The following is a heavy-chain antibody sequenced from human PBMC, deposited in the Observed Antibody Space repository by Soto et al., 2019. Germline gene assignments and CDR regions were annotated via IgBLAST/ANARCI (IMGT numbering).Heavy chain of an antibody. CDR1: GLNFDDFA. J-gene: IGHJ4*02. D-gene: IGHD3-3*01. Sequence: LRLSCVGTGLNFDDFAMHWVRQAPGKGLEWVSGITWNSRVLAYADSVKGRFTISRDNARNSLYLQMDSLRDEDTALYYCAKGRYDFWSPYYFDSWGQGTLVTVSS. CDR2: ITWNSRVL. V-gene: IGHV3-9*01. CDR3: AKGRYDFWSPYYFDS.